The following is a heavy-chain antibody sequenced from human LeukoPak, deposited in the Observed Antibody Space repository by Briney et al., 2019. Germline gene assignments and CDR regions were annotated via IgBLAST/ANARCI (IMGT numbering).Heavy chain of an antibody. CDR2: ISYDGSNK. D-gene: IGHD3-10*01. J-gene: IGHJ6*02. V-gene: IGHV3-30*18. CDR3: AKDYHYGSGRYNYYYYGMDV. Sequence: GGSLRLSCAASGFTFSSYGMHWVRQAPGKGLEWVAVISYDGSNKYYADSVKGRFTISRDNSKNTLYLQMNSLRAEDTALYYCAKDYHYGSGRYNYYYYGMDVWGQGTTVTVSS. CDR1: GFTFSSYG.